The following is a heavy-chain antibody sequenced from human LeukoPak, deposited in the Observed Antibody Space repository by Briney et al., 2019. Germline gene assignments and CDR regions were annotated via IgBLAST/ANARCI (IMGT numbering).Heavy chain of an antibody. Sequence: GASVKVSCKASGGTFSSYAISWVRQAPGQGLEWMGGIIPIFGTANYAQKFQGRVTITTDKSTSTAYMELSSLRSEDTAVYYCARDHCSGGSCPLDYWGQGTLVTVSS. CDR1: GGTFSSYA. J-gene: IGHJ4*02. CDR3: ARDHCSGGSCPLDY. D-gene: IGHD2-15*01. CDR2: IIPIFGTA. V-gene: IGHV1-69*05.